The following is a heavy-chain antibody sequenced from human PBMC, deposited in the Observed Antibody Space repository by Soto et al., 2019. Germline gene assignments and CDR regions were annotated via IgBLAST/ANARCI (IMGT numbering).Heavy chain of an antibody. Sequence: SETLSLTCTVSGGSINTGDYHWSWIRQSPGKCLEWIGAIYYSGSTYDNPSVMSRIRISVDTSKSQFSLKVNYVPAEATDVYYCARDYRVPPAGAMEVWDPGTSLT. CDR2: IYYSGST. D-gene: IGHD3-16*02. CDR1: GGSINTGDYH. V-gene: IGHV4-30-4*01. CDR3: ARDYRVPPAGAMEV. J-gene: IGHJ6*02.